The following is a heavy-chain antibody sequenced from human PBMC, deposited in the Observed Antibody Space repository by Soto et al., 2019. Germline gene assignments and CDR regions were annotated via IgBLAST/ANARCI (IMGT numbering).Heavy chain of an antibody. Sequence: PSESLSLTCDVSGYSGSSGYQWGCIRQPPGKGLEWIGNIYHSGTTSYNPSLKSRVTVSVDTSKNQISLNLTSVTAADTAIYYCARDFFGNHYFDYWGQGILVTVSS. V-gene: IGHV4-38-2*02. CDR3: ARDFFGNHYFDY. J-gene: IGHJ4*02. D-gene: IGHD3-10*01. CDR2: IYHSGTT. CDR1: GYSGSSGYQ.